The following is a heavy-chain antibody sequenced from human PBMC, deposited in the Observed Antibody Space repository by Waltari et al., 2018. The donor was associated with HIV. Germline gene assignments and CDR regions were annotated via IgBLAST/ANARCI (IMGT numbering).Heavy chain of an antibody. CDR3: ARARIKVWLPDY. J-gene: IGHJ4*02. CDR1: GGSFSGYY. V-gene: IGHV4-34*01. Sequence: QVQLQQWGAGLLKPSETLSLTCAVYGGSFSGYYWNWIRQPPGKGLEWIGEINHSGSTNYTPSLKSRVTISIDTSKNQFSLNLSSVTAADTAVYYCARARIKVWLPDYWGQGTLVTVS. D-gene: IGHD5-18*01. CDR2: INHSGST.